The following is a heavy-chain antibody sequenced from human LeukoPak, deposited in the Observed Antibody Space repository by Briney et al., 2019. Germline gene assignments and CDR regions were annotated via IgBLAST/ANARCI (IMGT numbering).Heavy chain of an antibody. CDR2: IHSSGPT. CDR3: ARIYSNYPYYFDY. V-gene: IGHV4-4*09. CDR1: GGSISNFY. Sequence: SETLSLTCTVSGGSISNFYWTWIRQPPGQGLEWIGYIHSSGPTNYNPSLKSRLTMSVDTSQNQFSLKLNSVTAADTAVYYCARIYSNYPYYFDYWGQGTLVTDSS. D-gene: IGHD4-11*01. J-gene: IGHJ4*02.